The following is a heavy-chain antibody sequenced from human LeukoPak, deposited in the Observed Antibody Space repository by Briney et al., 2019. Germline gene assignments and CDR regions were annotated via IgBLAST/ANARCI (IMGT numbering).Heavy chain of an antibody. CDR3: AKDIVPGSYYPGAFDI. V-gene: IGHV3-30*18. CDR2: ISYDGSNK. Sequence: GGSLRLSCAASGFTFSSYGMHWVRQAPGKGLEWVAVISYDGSNKYYADSVKGRFTISRDNSKNTLYLQMNSLRAEDTAVYYCAKDIVPGSYYPGAFDIWGQGTMVTVSS. D-gene: IGHD1-26*01. J-gene: IGHJ3*02. CDR1: GFTFSSYG.